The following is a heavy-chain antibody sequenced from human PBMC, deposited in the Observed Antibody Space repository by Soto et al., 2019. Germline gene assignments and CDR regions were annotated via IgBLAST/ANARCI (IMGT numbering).Heavy chain of an antibody. V-gene: IGHV3-74*01. Sequence: PGGSLRLSCAASGLFSSYWMHWVRQAPGKGLVWVSRIDSAGTTINYADSVKGRFTISRDNAQNTLYLQMDSLRVEDTAVYYCARGPPVYSTSGYVGDYWGQGALVTVSS. J-gene: IGHJ4*01. CDR3: ARGPPVYSTSGYVGDY. CDR2: IDSAGTTI. D-gene: IGHD6-13*01. CDR1: GLFSSYW.